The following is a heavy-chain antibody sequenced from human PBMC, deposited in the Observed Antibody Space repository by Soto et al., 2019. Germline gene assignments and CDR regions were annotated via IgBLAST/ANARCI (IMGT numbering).Heavy chain of an antibody. Sequence: ASVKVSCKASGYTFTSYGISWVRQAPGQGLEWMGWISAYNGNTNYAQKLQGRVTMTTDTSTSTAYMELRSLRSDDTAVYYCARVSYSSGWYEVYFDYWGQGTLVTVSS. CDR1: GYTFTSYG. V-gene: IGHV1-18*01. D-gene: IGHD6-19*01. CDR2: ISAYNGNT. J-gene: IGHJ4*02. CDR3: ARVSYSSGWYEVYFDY.